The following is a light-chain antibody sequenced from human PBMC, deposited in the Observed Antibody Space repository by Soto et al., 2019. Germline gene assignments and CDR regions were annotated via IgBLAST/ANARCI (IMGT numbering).Light chain of an antibody. CDR1: NIGSKT. CDR2: YDI. Sequence: SYELTQPPSVSVAPGKTARIPCGGXNIGSKTVHWYQQKPGQAPVLVIYYDIDRPSGIPERFSGSNSGNTATLTISRVEAGDEADYYCQVWDSGSDHVVFGGGTKLTVL. V-gene: IGLV3-21*04. CDR3: QVWDSGSDHVV. J-gene: IGLJ2*01.